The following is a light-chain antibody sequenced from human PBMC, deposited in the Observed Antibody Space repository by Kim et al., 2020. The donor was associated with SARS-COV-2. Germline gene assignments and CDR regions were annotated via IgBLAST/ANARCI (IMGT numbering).Light chain of an antibody. Sequence: ASVGDRVTITCRASQDISNYLAGYQQDAGKAPKLLINGGSTLESGVPSRFSGSGSGTEFTLTISSLQPEDFATYFCHQFHLYPRTFGQGTKVDIK. CDR2: GGS. CDR1: QDISNY. J-gene: IGKJ1*01. CDR3: HQFHLYPRT. V-gene: IGKV1-9*01.